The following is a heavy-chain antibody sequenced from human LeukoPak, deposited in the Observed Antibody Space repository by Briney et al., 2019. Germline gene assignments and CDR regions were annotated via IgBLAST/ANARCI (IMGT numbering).Heavy chain of an antibody. CDR3: ARGDVGRFDDERRNWFDP. V-gene: IGHV1-8*01. CDR1: GYTFTSYD. Sequence: VASVKVSCKASGYTFTSYDINWVRQAPGQGLEWMGWMNPNSGNTDYAQKFQGRVTMTRNTSISTAYMELSSLRSEDTAVYYCARGDVGRFDDERRNWFDPWGQGTLVTVSS. J-gene: IGHJ5*02. CDR2: MNPNSGNT. D-gene: IGHD3-10*01.